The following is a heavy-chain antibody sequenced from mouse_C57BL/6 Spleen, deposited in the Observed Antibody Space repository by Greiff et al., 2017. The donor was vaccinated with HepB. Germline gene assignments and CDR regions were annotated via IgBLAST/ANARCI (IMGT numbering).Heavy chain of an antibody. J-gene: IGHJ2*01. D-gene: IGHD3-2*02. CDR1: GFTFSSYT. V-gene: IGHV5-9*01. CDR3: ARLSSGGDY. CDR2: ISGGGGNT. Sequence: EVHLVESGGGLVKPGGSLKLSCAASGFTFSSYTMSWVRQTPEKRLEWVATISGGGGNTYYPDSVKGRFTISRDNAKNTLYLQMSSLRSEDTALYYCARLSSGGDYWGQGTTLTVSS.